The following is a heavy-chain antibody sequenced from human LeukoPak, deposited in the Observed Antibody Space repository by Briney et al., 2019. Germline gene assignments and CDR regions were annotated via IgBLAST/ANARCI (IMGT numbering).Heavy chain of an antibody. CDR3: AKDSKIVGATFRSYHYMDV. D-gene: IGHD1-26*01. Sequence: GGSLRLSCAASGFTFTSYGMHWVRQAPGKGLEWVAFIRYDGSNKYYADSVKGRFTISRDNSKNTLSLQMNSLRAEDTAVYYCAKDSKIVGATFRSYHYMDVWGKGTAVTVSS. CDR1: GFTFTSYG. J-gene: IGHJ6*03. V-gene: IGHV3-30*02. CDR2: IRYDGSNK.